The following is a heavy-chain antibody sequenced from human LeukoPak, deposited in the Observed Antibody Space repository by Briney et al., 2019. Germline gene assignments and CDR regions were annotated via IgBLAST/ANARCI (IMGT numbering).Heavy chain of an antibody. CDR1: GGSISSSSYY. D-gene: IGHD4-17*01. CDR2: IYYSGST. CDR3: ARERYVTTVYLDAFDI. J-gene: IGHJ3*02. V-gene: IGHV4-39*07. Sequence: SETLSLTCTVSGGSISSSSYYWGWIRQPPGKGLEWIGSIYYSGSTNYNPSLKSRVTISVDTSKNQFSLKLSSVTAADTAVYYCARERYVTTVYLDAFDIWGQGTMVTVSS.